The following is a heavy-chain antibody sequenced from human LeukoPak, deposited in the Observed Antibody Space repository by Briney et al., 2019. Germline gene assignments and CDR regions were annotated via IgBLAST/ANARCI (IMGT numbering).Heavy chain of an antibody. J-gene: IGHJ5*02. CDR2: IHYSGST. CDR3: ARDGLSWFDP. Sequence: SETLSLTCTVSGGSISSYYWSWIRQPPGKGLEWIGYIHYSGSTHYNPSLKSRVTISVDTSKNQVSLKLSSVTAADTAVYYCARDGLSWFDPWGQGTLVTVSS. CDR1: GGSISSYY. V-gene: IGHV4-59*12.